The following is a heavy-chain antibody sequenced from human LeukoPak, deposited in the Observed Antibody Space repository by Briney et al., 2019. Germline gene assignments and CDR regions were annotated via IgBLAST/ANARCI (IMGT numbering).Heavy chain of an antibody. V-gene: IGHV3-73*01. CDR3: ARVGDDYNEYVDY. D-gene: IGHD5-24*01. CDR2: IRSKANSYAT. CDR1: GFTFSGSA. Sequence: GGSLRLSCAASGFTFSGSAMHWVRQASGKGLEWVGRIRSKANSYATAYAASVKGRFTISRDDSKNTAYLQMNSLRAEDTAVYYCARVGDDYNEYVDYWGQGTLVTVSS. J-gene: IGHJ4*02.